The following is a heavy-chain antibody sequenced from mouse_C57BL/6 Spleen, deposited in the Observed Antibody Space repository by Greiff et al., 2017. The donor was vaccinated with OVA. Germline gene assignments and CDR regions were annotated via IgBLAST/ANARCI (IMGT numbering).Heavy chain of an antibody. J-gene: IGHJ4*01. CDR2: ISNGGGST. CDR3: AYYGSSYAMDY. Sequence: DVQLQESGGGLVQPGGSLKLSCAASGFTFSDYYMYWVRQTPEQRLEWVAYISNGGGSTYYPDTVKGRFTISRDNATNTLYLQMSRLKSEDTAMYYCAYYGSSYAMDYWGQGTSVTVSS. V-gene: IGHV5-12*01. CDR1: GFTFSDYY. D-gene: IGHD1-1*01.